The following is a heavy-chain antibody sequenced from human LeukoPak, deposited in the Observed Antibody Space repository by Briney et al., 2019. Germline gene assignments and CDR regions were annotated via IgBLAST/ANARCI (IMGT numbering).Heavy chain of an antibody. Sequence: GGSLRLSCAASGFTFSSYAMTWVRQAPGKGLEWVSAISGSGGNTYYTDSVKGRFTISRDNSKNTLYLQVNSLRAEDTAVYHCAKKSPIFGVVIPLFDYWGQGTLVSVSS. D-gene: IGHD3-3*01. CDR2: ISGSGGNT. V-gene: IGHV3-23*01. CDR3: AKKSPIFGVVIPLFDY. CDR1: GFTFSSYA. J-gene: IGHJ4*02.